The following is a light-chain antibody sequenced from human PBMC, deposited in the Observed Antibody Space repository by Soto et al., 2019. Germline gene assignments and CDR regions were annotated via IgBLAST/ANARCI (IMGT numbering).Light chain of an antibody. CDR1: SSDVGGYNS. CDR3: SSYTSSSTYVV. J-gene: IGLJ2*01. Sequence: QSALTQPASVSGSPGQSITISCTGTSSDVGGYNSVSWYQQHPGKAPKLMIYDVSNRPSGVSNRVSGSKSGNTASLTISGLQDEDESEYYCSSYTSSSTYVVFGGGTKLTVL. V-gene: IGLV2-14*01. CDR2: DVS.